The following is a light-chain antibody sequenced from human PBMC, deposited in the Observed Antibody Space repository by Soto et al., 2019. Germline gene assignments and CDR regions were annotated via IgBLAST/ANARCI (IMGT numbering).Light chain of an antibody. Sequence: EIVITQSPSTLAVSPGERSTLSCCASQSLSSNLAWYQQKPGQAPRLLIYGASTRATGIPARFSGSVSGTEFTLTISSLQSEDFAVYYCQQYINWPGTLGQGSKVDMK. CDR3: QQYINWPGT. CDR1: QSLSSN. V-gene: IGKV3-15*01. J-gene: IGKJ1*01. CDR2: GAS.